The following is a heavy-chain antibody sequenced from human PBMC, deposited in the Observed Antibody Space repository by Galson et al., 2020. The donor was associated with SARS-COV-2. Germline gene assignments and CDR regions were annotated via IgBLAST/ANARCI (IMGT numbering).Heavy chain of an antibody. CDR2: FDPEDGDT. CDR3: ATTSALMGDNWFDP. Sequence: ASVKVSCKVPGYTLTDLSMHWVRQAPGKGLEWMGGFDPEDGDTIYAQKFQGRVTMTEDTSTDTAYMELSSLRSEDTAVYYCATTSALMGDNWFDPWGQGTLVTVSS. CDR1: GYTLTDLS. J-gene: IGHJ5*02. V-gene: IGHV1-24*01. D-gene: IGHD2-8*01.